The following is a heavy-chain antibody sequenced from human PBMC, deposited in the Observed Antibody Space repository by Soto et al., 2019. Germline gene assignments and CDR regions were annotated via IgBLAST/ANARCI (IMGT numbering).Heavy chain of an antibody. D-gene: IGHD4-4*01. J-gene: IGHJ5*02. CDR3: ARGHSNYVLLHL. CDR1: GGSFSGYY. Sequence: SETLSLTCAVYGGSFSGYYWSWIRQPPGKGLEWIGEINHSGSTNYNPSLKSRVTISVDTSKNQFSLKLSSVTAADTAVYYCARGHSNYVLLHLWGQGTRVTVSS. V-gene: IGHV4-34*01. CDR2: INHSGST.